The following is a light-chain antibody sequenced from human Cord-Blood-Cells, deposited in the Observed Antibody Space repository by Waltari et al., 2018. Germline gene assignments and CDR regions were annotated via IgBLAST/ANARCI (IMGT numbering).Light chain of an antibody. CDR2: KAS. V-gene: IGKV1-5*03. J-gene: IGKJ4*01. CDR1: QSISSW. Sequence: DIQMTQSPSTLSASVGDRVTITCRASQSISSWLARYQQKPGKAPKLLIYKASSLESGAPSRFSGSGSGTEFTLTISSLQPDDFATYYCQQYNSCPLTFGGGTKVEIK. CDR3: QQYNSCPLT.